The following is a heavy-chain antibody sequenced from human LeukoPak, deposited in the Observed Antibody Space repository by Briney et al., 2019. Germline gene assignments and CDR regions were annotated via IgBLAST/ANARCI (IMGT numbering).Heavy chain of an antibody. V-gene: IGHV4-30-4*08. CDR2: IYYSGST. J-gene: IGHJ4*02. CDR1: GGSISSGGYY. Sequence: SQTLSLTCTVSGGSISSGGYYWSWIRQHPGKGLEWIGYIYYSGSTYYNPSLKSRVTISVDTSKNQFSLKLSSVTAADTAVYYCASSNPDLRYFDWLSPIDYWGQGTLVTVSS. D-gene: IGHD3-9*01. CDR3: ASSNPDLRYFDWLSPIDY.